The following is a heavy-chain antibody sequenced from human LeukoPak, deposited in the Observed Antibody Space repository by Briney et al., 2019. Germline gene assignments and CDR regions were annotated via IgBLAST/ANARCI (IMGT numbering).Heavy chain of an antibody. D-gene: IGHD6-13*01. CDR1: GGSISSYY. CDR3: ARSGSSWSRQFDY. Sequence: SETLSLTCTVSGGSISSYYWSWIRQPPGKGLEWIGYIYYSGSTNYNPSLKSRVTISVDTSKNQFSLKLSSVTAADTAVYYCARSGSSWSRQFDYWGQGALVTVSS. CDR2: IYYSGST. V-gene: IGHV4-59*01. J-gene: IGHJ4*02.